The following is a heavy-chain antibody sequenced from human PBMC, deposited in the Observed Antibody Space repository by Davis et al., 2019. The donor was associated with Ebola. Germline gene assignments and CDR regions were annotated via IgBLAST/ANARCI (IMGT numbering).Heavy chain of an antibody. CDR2: ISYDGNNK. CDR1: GFTFSSYG. Sequence: PGGSLRLSCAASGFTFSSYGMHWVRQAPGKGLEWVAVISYDGNNKYYADSVKGRFTIPRDNSKNTAYLQMNSLKTEDTAVYYCTVSVDTAMAYGARHYYYYGMDVWGQGTTVTVSS. D-gene: IGHD5-18*01. CDR3: TVSVDTAMAYGARHYYYYGMDV. V-gene: IGHV3-30*03. J-gene: IGHJ6*02.